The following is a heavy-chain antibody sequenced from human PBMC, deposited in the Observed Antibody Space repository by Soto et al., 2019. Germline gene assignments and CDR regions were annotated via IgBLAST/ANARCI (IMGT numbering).Heavy chain of an antibody. CDR1: GGSISSGGYY. D-gene: IGHD3-10*01. J-gene: IGHJ3*02. Sequence: QVQLQESGPGLVKPSQTLSLTCTVSGGSISSGGYYWSWIRQHPGKGLEWIGYIYYSGSTYYNPSLKSRVTISVDTSKNQFSLKLRSVTAADTAVYYCARDRRENGSGSSHGAFDIWGQGTMVTVSS. V-gene: IGHV4-31*03. CDR3: ARDRRENGSGSSHGAFDI. CDR2: IYYSGST.